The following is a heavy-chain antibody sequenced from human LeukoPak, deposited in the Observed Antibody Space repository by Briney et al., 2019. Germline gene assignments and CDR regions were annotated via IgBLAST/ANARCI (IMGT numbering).Heavy chain of an antibody. CDR3: AREPTYTSSWYTSCDY. D-gene: IGHD6-13*01. CDR1: GFTFSSYG. V-gene: IGHV3-23*01. CDR2: ISGSGGST. J-gene: IGHJ4*02. Sequence: GGSLRLSCAASGFTFSSYGMSWVRQAPGKGLEWVSAISGSGGSTYYSDSVKGRFTISRDNAKNSLYLHMNSLRAEDTAVYYCAREPTYTSSWYTSCDYWGQGTLVTVSS.